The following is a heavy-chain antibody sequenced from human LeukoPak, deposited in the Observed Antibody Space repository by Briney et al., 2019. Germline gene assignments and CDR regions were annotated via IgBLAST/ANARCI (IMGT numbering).Heavy chain of an antibody. CDR2: IKQDGSET. Sequence: PGGSLRLSCAASGFTFSSYWMSWVRQAPGKGLEWVANIKQDGSETYYVDSVKDRFTISRDNDKNSLYLQMNSLRDEDTAVYYCARDEGIAVAPTIFDYWGQGTLVTVSS. CDR3: ARDEGIAVAPTIFDY. V-gene: IGHV3-7*03. J-gene: IGHJ4*02. CDR1: GFTFSSYW. D-gene: IGHD6-19*01.